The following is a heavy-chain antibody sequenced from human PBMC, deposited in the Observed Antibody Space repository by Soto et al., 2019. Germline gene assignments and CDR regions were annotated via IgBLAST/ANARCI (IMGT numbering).Heavy chain of an antibody. CDR1: GYTFTGYY. D-gene: IGHD2-21*02. Sequence: ASVKVSCKASGYTFTGYYMHWVRQAPGQGLEWMRWINPNSGGTNYAQKFQGWVTMTRDTSASTAYMELSSLRSEDTAVYYCARAPVRHIVVVTAMGNAFDIWGQGTMVTVSS. V-gene: IGHV1-2*04. J-gene: IGHJ3*02. CDR2: INPNSGGT. CDR3: ARAPVRHIVVVTAMGNAFDI.